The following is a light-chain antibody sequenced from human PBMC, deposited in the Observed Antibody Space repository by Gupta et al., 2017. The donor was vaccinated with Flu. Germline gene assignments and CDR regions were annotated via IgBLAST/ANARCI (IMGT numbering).Light chain of an antibody. V-gene: IGLV7-43*01. Sequence: QTVVTQEPSLTVSPGGTVTLTFASSTGPVTTASYPNWFQQKPGQAPRALISSTSNKHSWTPARFSGSLLGGKAALTLSGVQPEDEADYYCLVYYAGAVVFGGGTRLTVL. CDR1: TGPVTTASY. CDR2: STS. J-gene: IGLJ2*01. CDR3: LVYYAGAVV.